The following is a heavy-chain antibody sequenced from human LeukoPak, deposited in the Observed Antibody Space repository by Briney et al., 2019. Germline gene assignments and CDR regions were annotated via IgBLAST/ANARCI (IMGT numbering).Heavy chain of an antibody. CDR3: AKDLLTYYYDSSGYFGFDP. D-gene: IGHD3-22*01. J-gene: IGHJ5*02. Sequence: GGSLRLSCAASRFTFSSYGMHWVRQAPGKGLEWVSAISGSGGSTYYADSVKGRFTISRDNSKNTLYLQMNSLRAEDTAVYYCAKDLLTYYYDSSGYFGFDPWGQGTLVTVSS. V-gene: IGHV3-23*01. CDR1: RFTFSSYG. CDR2: ISGSGGST.